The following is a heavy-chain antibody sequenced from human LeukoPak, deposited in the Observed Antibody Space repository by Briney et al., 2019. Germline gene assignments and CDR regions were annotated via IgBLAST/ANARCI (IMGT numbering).Heavy chain of an antibody. CDR3: ARGVTMVRGVIISPWFDP. V-gene: IGHV1-46*01. D-gene: IGHD3-10*01. CDR2: INPSGGST. CDR1: GYTFTCYY. Sequence: ASVKVSCKASGYTFTCYYMHWVRQAPGQGLEWMGIINPSGGSTSYAQKFQGRVTMTRDTSTSTVYMELSSLRSEDTAVYYCARGVTMVRGVIISPWFDPWGQGTLVTVSS. J-gene: IGHJ5*02.